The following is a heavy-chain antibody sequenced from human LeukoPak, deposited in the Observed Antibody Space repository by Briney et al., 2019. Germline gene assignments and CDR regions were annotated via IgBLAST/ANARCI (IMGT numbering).Heavy chain of an antibody. V-gene: IGHV4-31*03. J-gene: IGHJ4*02. CDR2: IYYSGST. CDR3: ARDSPNGDYGSDY. D-gene: IGHD4-17*01. CDR1: GGSISSGGYY. Sequence: SRTLSLTCTVSGGSISSGGYYWSWIGQHPGKGLEWIGYIYYSGSTYYNPSLKSRVTISVDTSKNQFSLKLSSVTAADTAVYYCARDSPNGDYGSDYWGQGTLVTVSS.